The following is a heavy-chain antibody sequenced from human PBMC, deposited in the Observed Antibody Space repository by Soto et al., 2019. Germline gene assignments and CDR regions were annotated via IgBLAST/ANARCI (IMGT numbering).Heavy chain of an antibody. V-gene: IGHV4-31*03. D-gene: IGHD3-10*01. CDR1: GGSVSSGAFY. Sequence: QVQLQESGPGLVKPSQTLSLTCSVSGGSVSSGAFYWGWIRQSPGKGLECLGYICSFGNTFYNPSLKRRMTIPLDTSKNQFSLRLTSVIAADTAIYDCARVMGDGSGNFWWFDLSGHGTLVISSS. CDR3: ARVMGDGSGNFWWFDL. J-gene: IGHJ5*02. CDR2: ICSFGNT.